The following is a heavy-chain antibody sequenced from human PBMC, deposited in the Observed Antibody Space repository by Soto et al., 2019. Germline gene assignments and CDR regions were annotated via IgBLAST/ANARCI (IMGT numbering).Heavy chain of an antibody. Sequence: QVQLGQSGPEVKQPGSSVKVSCKASGGTFSTYAFHWVRQAPGQGLESMGEIIPLFAKANYAQKFQGRVTFSADRSPTTFFMEVNRLTSGDTAVYYCVRGSLPVPDYFQSWGQGSVVIVTS. D-gene: IGHD3-16*01. CDR3: VRGSLPVPDYFQS. CDR2: IIPLFAKA. CDR1: GGTFSTYA. V-gene: IGHV1-69*06. J-gene: IGHJ1*01.